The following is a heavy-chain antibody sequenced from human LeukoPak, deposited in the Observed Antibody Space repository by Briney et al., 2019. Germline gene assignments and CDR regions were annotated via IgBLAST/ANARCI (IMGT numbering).Heavy chain of an antibody. J-gene: IGHJ4*02. CDR3: ARDQGLRNWED. V-gene: IGHV1-69*05. CDR1: GYTFTSYG. Sequence: SVKVSCKASGYTFTSYGISWVRQAPGQGLEWMGRIIPIFGTANYAQKFQGRVTITTDESTSTAYMELSSLRSEDTAVYYCARDQGLRNWEDWGQGTLVTVSS. CDR2: IIPIFGTA. D-gene: IGHD1-26*01.